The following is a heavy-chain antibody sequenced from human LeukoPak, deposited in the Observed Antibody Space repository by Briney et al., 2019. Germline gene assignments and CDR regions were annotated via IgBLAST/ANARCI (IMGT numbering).Heavy chain of an antibody. V-gene: IGHV3-23*01. D-gene: IGHD1-1*01. Sequence: GGSLRLSCAASGFTFSSYAMTWVRQAPGKGLEWVSGISGSGGSIYYADSVKGRFTISRDNSKNTLYLQMNSLRAEDTALYYCAKLRGPTSGAPDYCGQGTLVTVSS. CDR3: AKLRGPTSGAPDY. CDR2: ISGSGGSI. CDR1: GFTFSSYA. J-gene: IGHJ4*02.